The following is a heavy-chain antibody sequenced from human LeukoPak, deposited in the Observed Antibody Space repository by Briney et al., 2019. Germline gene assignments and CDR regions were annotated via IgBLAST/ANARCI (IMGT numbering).Heavy chain of an antibody. V-gene: IGHV3-21*04. CDR2: ISRGREYI. CDR1: GFTLSAYS. CDR3: AKDRHPDSGGNKTYYFDY. D-gene: IGHD4/OR15-4a*01. J-gene: IGHJ4*02. Sequence: GGSLRLSCAAWGFTLSAYSMGWVRQARGGGGEGGSIISRGREYIFYADSVKGRFTICRDNEKNSLYVQMNTLRAEDTAVYYCAKDRHPDSGGNKTYYFDYWGQGVLVTVAS.